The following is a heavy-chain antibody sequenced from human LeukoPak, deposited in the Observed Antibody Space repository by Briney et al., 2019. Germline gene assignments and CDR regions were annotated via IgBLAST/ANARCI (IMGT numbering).Heavy chain of an antibody. V-gene: IGHV4-59*08. CDR1: GDSISSFY. Sequence: SETLSLTCTVSGDSISSFYWGWIRQPPGKGLEWIGYIYSTGITNYNPSLKSRVTISVDTSKNQFSLKLSSVTAADTAVYYCARQNEVDAFDIWGQGTMVTVSS. J-gene: IGHJ3*02. CDR3: ARQNEVDAFDI. CDR2: IYSTGIT.